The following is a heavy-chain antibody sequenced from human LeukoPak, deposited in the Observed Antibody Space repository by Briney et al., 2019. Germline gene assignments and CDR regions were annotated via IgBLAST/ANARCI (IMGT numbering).Heavy chain of an antibody. D-gene: IGHD2-2*01. Sequence: ASVKVSCKASGGTFSSYAISWVRQAPGQGLEGMGRIIPLLGIANYARKIQGRVTITADKSTSTAYMELSSLRSEDTAVYYCAREPCSSTSCHEPYYYYGMDVWGQGTTVTVSS. CDR1: GGTFSSYA. CDR3: AREPCSSTSCHEPYYYYGMDV. V-gene: IGHV1-69*04. J-gene: IGHJ6*02. CDR2: IIPLLGIA.